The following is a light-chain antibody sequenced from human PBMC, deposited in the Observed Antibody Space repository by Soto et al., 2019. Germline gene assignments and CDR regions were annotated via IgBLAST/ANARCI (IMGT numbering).Light chain of an antibody. CDR3: CSYAGSSTFDV. J-gene: IGLJ1*01. CDR1: KSDIGVYDF. CDR2: EVV. Sequence: QSALTQPPSASGSPGQSVTISCTGTKSDIGVYDFVSWYQHHPGKAPRLIIYEVVQRPSGVPDRFSGSKSGNTASLTVSGLQAADEADYYCCSYAGSSTFDVFGTGTKLTVL. V-gene: IGLV2-8*01.